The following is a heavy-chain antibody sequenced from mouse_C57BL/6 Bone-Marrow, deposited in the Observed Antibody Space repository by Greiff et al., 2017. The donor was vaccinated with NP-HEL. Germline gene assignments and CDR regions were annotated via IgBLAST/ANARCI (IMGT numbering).Heavy chain of an antibody. CDR3: ARLTYYGSTSWYFDV. D-gene: IGHD1-1*01. CDR1: GFTFSSYT. J-gene: IGHJ1*03. CDR2: ISGGGGNT. V-gene: IGHV5-9*01. Sequence: EVKLVESGGGLVKPGGSLKLSCAASGFTFSSYTMSWVRQTPEKRLEWVATISGGGGNTYYPDSVKGRFTISRDNAKNTLYLQMSSLRSEDTALYYCARLTYYGSTSWYFDVWGTGTTVTVSS.